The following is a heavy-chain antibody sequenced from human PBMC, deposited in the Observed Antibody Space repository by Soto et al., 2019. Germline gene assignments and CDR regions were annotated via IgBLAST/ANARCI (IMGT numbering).Heavy chain of an antibody. V-gene: IGHV4-39*01. Sequence: SETLSLTCNVSCGSISSTRSYWSWIRQPPGKGLEWIGSMYYSGSTYSNPSLKSRVAISGDTSKNQFSLKLTSVTAADTAVYYCARLGMGFDWPRNAFDIWGQGTMVT. CDR3: ARLGMGFDWPRNAFDI. CDR1: CGSISSTRSY. CDR2: MYYSGST. D-gene: IGHD3-9*01. J-gene: IGHJ3*02.